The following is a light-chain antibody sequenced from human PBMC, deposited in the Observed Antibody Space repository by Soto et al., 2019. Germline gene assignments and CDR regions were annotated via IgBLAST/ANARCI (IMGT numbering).Light chain of an antibody. CDR1: QSRVHSNGRNY. CDR3: LQATEFPWT. V-gene: IGKV2-24*01. Sequence: DIVMTQTPLSSPVTLGQPASISCRSSQSRVHSNGRNYLGWVQQRPGQPPRLLIYEIFNRFSGVPDRFRGSGAGTDFTLTISRVEAEDVGVYYCLQATEFPWTFGQGTRVEIK. CDR2: EIF. J-gene: IGKJ1*01.